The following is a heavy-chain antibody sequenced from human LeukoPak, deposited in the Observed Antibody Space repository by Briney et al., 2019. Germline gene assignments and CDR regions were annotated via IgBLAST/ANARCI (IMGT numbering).Heavy chain of an antibody. CDR2: ISGTSGTT. CDR3: ARVQPDNNDEYNWFDP. CDR1: GFTFNSYA. D-gene: IGHD1-1*01. J-gene: IGHJ5*02. Sequence: PGGSLRLSCAASGFTFNSYAMTWVRQGAGRGLEWVPTISGTSGTTNYADSVEGRFSISRDDSKNTLYLQMTSLRVEDTAVYFCARVQPDNNDEYNWFDPWGQGTQVTVSS. V-gene: IGHV3-23*01.